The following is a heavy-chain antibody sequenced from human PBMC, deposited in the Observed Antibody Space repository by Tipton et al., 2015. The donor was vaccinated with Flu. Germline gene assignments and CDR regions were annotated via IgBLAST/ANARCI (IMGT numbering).Heavy chain of an antibody. J-gene: IGHJ2*01. CDR3: ARKWPTWSGDHRGYFDL. V-gene: IGHV4-59*12. D-gene: IGHD3-3*01. CDR1: RGSISGYF. Sequence: TLSLTCTVSRGSISGYFWSWIRQPPGKGLEWIGYIYYTGRTKQNPSLKSRVTISVDTSKNQFSLKLSSVTAADTAVYYCARKWPTWSGDHRGYFDLWGRDTLVTVSS. CDR2: IYYTGRT.